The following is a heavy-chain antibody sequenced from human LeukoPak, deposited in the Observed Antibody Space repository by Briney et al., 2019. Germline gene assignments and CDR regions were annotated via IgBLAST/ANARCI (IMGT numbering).Heavy chain of an antibody. Sequence: GGSLRLSCAASGFLFSSYGMHWVRQAPGKGLEWVAVISYDGSNTYYADSVKGRFTISRDNSKNTLYMQMSSLRAEDTAVYYCAKGMRSGGATPSDFWGQGTLVTVSS. J-gene: IGHJ4*02. CDR2: ISYDGSNT. CDR3: AKGMRSGGATPSDF. CDR1: GFLFSSYG. V-gene: IGHV3-30*18. D-gene: IGHD1-26*01.